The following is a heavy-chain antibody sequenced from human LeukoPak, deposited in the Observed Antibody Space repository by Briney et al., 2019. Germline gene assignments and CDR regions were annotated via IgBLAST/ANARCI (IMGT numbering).Heavy chain of an antibody. CDR3: ARGSGWHYY. CDR1: GFTFGDYA. Sequence: GSLRLSCTASGFTFGDYAMSWFRQPPGKGLEWIGNIYYSGSANYNSSLKSRVSISVDTSNNQFSLKLTSVTAADTAVYYCARGSGWHYYWGQGTLVTVSS. CDR2: IYYSGSA. J-gene: IGHJ4*02. V-gene: IGHV4-59*01. D-gene: IGHD6-19*01.